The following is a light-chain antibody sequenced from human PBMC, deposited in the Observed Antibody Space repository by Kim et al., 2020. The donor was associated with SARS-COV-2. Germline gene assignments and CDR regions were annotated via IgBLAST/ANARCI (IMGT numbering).Light chain of an antibody. CDR3: QQRSNWPIT. Sequence: LSPGERDTLSCRASQSVSSYLAWYKQKPGQAPRLLIYDASNRATGIPARFSGSGSGTDFTLTISSLEPEDFAVYYCQQRSNWPITFGQGTRLEIK. J-gene: IGKJ5*01. CDR2: DAS. CDR1: QSVSSY. V-gene: IGKV3-11*01.